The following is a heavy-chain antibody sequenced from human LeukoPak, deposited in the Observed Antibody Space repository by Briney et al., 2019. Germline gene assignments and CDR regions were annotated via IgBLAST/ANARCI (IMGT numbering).Heavy chain of an antibody. CDR3: ARDGDYGTGSYYRGFIDS. D-gene: IGHD3-10*01. V-gene: IGHV1-2*02. CDR2: IHPRRGDT. Sequence: ASVKVSCKTSGYPFTAFYIHWVRQAPGQGLEWMGWIHPRRGDTNYAQKFQGRVTMTRDTSISTAYLDLSSLRSDDTAVYYCARDGDYGTGSYYRGFIDSWGQGTPVTVSP. J-gene: IGHJ4*02. CDR1: GYPFTAFY.